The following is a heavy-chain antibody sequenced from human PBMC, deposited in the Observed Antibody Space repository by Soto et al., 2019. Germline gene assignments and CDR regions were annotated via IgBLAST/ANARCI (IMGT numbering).Heavy chain of an antibody. CDR3: SDTSCP. CDR1: GHSLNKYD. Sequence: ASVKVSCKASGHSLNKYDINWVRQAPGQGLEWMGWVNPNSGETGFAQKFQGRITMTRNTSINTVYMELRSLRSDDTAVYFCSDTSCPWGQGTLVTVSS. V-gene: IGHV1-8*01. J-gene: IGHJ5*02. D-gene: IGHD2-2*01. CDR2: VNPNSGET.